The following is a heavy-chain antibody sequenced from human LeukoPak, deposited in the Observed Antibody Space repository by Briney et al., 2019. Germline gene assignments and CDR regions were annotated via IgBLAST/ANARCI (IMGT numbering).Heavy chain of an antibody. J-gene: IGHJ4*02. D-gene: IGHD2-2*01. V-gene: IGHV3-30-3*01. CDR3: ARVYMRYCSSTSCFLDY. CDR2: ISYDGSNK. CDR1: GFTFSSYA. Sequence: PGRSLRLSCAASGFTFSSYAMHWVRQAPGKGLEWVAVISYDGSNKYYADSVKGRFTISRDNSKNTLYLQMNSLRAEDTAVYYCARVYMRYCSSTSCFLDYWGQGTLVTVSS.